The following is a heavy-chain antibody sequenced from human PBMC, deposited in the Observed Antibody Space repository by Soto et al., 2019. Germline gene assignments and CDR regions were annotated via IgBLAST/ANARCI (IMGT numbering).Heavy chain of an antibody. V-gene: IGHV3-23*01. CDR1: GFTFSSYA. D-gene: IGHD3-9*01. J-gene: IGHJ4*02. CDR2: ISGSGGST. Sequence: PGGSLRLSCAASGFTFSSYAMSWVRQAPGKGLEWVSAISGSGGSTYYADSVKGRSTISRDNSKNTLYLQMNSLRAEDTAVYYCARDSILTGRSDYWGQGTLVTVSS. CDR3: ARDSILTGRSDY.